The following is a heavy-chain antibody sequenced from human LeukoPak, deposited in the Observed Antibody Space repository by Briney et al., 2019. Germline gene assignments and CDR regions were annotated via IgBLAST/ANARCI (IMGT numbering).Heavy chain of an antibody. V-gene: IGHV1-46*01. CDR3: ARDPPSSRAFDY. D-gene: IGHD2-2*01. J-gene: IGHJ4*02. CDR2: IIPSGGST. CDR1: GYTLTELS. Sequence: ASVKVSCKVSGYTLTELSMHWVRQAPGQGLEWMGIIIPSGGSTSYAQKFQGRVTMTRDMSSSTVYMDLSSLRSEDTAVYYCARDPPSSRAFDYWGQGTLVTVSS.